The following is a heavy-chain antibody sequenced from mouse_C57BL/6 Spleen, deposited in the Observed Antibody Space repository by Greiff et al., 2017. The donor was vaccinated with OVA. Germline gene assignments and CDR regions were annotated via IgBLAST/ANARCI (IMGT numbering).Heavy chain of an antibody. J-gene: IGHJ1*03. CDR2: ISYDGSN. V-gene: IGHV3-6*01. Sequence: DVKLVESGPGLVKPSQSLSLTCSVTGYSITSGYYWNWIRQFPGNKLEWMGYISYDGSNNYNPSLKNRISITRDTSKNQFFLKLNSVTTEDTATYYCARGYYAQEGYFDVWGTGTTVTVSS. CDR3: ARGYYAQEGYFDV. CDR1: GYSITSGYY. D-gene: IGHD1-1*01.